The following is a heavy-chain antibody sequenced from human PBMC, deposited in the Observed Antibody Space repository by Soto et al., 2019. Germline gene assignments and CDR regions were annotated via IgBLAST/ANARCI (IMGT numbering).Heavy chain of an antibody. D-gene: IGHD3-16*01. CDR2: TSYDGSNK. V-gene: IGHV3-30*19. Sequence: QVQLVESGGGVVQPGTSLRLSCVGSGFTFRSYVIHWVRQAPGKGLEWVALTSYDGSNKDYGDSVKGRFTISRDNSRNTVDLQMDSRRREDTALYFCARWGTRGGLDVWGQGTLVSVSS. J-gene: IGHJ1*01. CDR3: ARWGTRGGLDV. CDR1: GFTFRSYV.